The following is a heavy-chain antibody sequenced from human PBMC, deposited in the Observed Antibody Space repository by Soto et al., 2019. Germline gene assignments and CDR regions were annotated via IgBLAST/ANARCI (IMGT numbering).Heavy chain of an antibody. Sequence: PGESLKISCKGSGYSFTSYWIGWVRQMPGKGLEWMGIIYPGDSDTRYSPSFQGQVTISADKSISTAYLQWSSLKASDTAMYYCATGGYSYGYAYYYGMDVWGQGTKVTVSS. D-gene: IGHD5-18*01. J-gene: IGHJ6*02. CDR2: IYPGDSDT. CDR1: GYSFTSYW. CDR3: ATGGYSYGYAYYYGMDV. V-gene: IGHV5-51*01.